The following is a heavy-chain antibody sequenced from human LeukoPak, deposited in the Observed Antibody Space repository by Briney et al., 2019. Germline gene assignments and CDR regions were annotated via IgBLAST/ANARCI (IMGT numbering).Heavy chain of an antibody. V-gene: IGHV3-21*01. J-gene: IGHJ5*02. Sequence: KPGGSLRLSCAASGFTFSSYSMNWVRQAPGKGLEWVSSISSSSSYIYYADSVKGRFTISRDNAKNSLYLQMNSLRAEDTAVYDCARDWSIVWFDPWGQGTLVTVSS. CDR3: ARDWSIVWFDP. CDR2: ISSSSSYI. D-gene: IGHD3-3*01. CDR1: GFTFSSYS.